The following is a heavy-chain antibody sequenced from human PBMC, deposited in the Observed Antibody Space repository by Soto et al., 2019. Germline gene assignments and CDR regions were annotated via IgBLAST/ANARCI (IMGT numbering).Heavy chain of an antibody. CDR2: ISYDGTDK. J-gene: IGHJ5*02. CDR1: GFAFSTYG. V-gene: IGHV3-30*18. D-gene: IGHD6-19*01. CDR3: AKDFGAWSDS. Sequence: QVHLVESGGGVVQPGRSLTISCVGSGFAFSTYGMHWVRQAPAKGLEWVALISYDGTDKYYADSVKGRFSISRDNSKQPLSLQMDSLRPEDTAVYDCAKDFGAWSDSWGQGTLVNVSS.